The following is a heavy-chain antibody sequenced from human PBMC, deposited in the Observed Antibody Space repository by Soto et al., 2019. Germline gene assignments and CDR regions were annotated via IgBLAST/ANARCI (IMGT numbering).Heavy chain of an antibody. V-gene: IGHV4-31*03. CDR2: IYYSGST. CDR3: ARDHHSSGYHEF. CDR1: GGSISSGDYY. D-gene: IGHD3-22*01. Sequence: SETLSLTCTVSGGSISSGDYYWSWIRQHPGKGLEWIGYIYYSGSTYYNPSLKSRITISLDTSKNQFSLKLSSVTAADTAVYYCARDHHSSGYHEFWGQGTLVTVSS. J-gene: IGHJ4*02.